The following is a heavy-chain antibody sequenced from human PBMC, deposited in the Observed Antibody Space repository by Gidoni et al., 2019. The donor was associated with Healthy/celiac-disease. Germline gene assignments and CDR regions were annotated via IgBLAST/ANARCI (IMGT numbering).Heavy chain of an antibody. CDR1: GGSFSGYY. D-gene: IGHD6-13*01. CDR3: ARGVGSWSYNWFDP. J-gene: IGHJ5*02. CDR2: INHSGST. V-gene: IGHV4-34*01. Sequence: QVQLQQGGAGVLEPSETLSLTCAVYGGSFSGYYWSWIRQPPGKGLEWIGEINHSGSTNYNPSLKSRVTISVDTSKNQFSLKLSSVTAADTAVYYCARGVGSWSYNWFDPWGQGTLVTVSS.